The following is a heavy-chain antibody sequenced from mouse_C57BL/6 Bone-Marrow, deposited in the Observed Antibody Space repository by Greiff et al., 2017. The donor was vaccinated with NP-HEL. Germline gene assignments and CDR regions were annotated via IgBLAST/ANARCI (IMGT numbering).Heavy chain of an antibody. CDR2: ISSGGSYT. V-gene: IGHV5-6*01. Sequence: EVHLVESGGDLVKPGGSLKLSCAASGFTFSSYGMSWVRQTPDKRLEWVATISSGGSYTYYPDSVKGRFTISRDNAKNTLYLQMSSLKSEDTAMYYCASPYDYDVAWFAYWGQGTLVPVSA. J-gene: IGHJ3*01. CDR3: ASPYDYDVAWFAY. CDR1: GFTFSSYG. D-gene: IGHD2-4*01.